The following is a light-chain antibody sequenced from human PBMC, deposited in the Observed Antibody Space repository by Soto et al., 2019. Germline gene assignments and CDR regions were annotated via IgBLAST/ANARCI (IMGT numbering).Light chain of an antibody. V-gene: IGKV1-27*01. CDR2: AAS. J-gene: IGKJ1*01. CDR3: QTNNSLPWT. Sequence: DIQMTQSPSSLSASVRDRVTISCRASQGIRIYLAWYQQKPGKVPKLLVYAASTLQSGVPSRFSGCGSGTDFTLNISSLQPADVVTSYCQTNNSLPWTFGQGTKVEIK. CDR1: QGIRIY.